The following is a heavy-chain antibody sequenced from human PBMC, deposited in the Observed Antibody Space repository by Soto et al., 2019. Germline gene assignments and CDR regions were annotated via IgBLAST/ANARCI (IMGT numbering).Heavy chain of an antibody. J-gene: IGHJ4*02. Sequence: GGSLRLSCTASGFTFTSYSINWVRQAPGKGLEWVAVISYDGSNKYYADSVKGRFTISRDNSKNTLYLQMNSLRAEDTAVYYCARGDSILDYWGQGTLVTVSS. CDR3: ARGDSILDY. CDR1: GFTFTSYS. V-gene: IGHV3-30*03. CDR2: ISYDGSNK. D-gene: IGHD2-21*02.